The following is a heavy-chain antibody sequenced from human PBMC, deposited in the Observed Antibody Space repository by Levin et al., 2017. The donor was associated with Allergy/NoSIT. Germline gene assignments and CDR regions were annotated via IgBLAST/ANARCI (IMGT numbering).Heavy chain of an antibody. D-gene: IGHD5-24*01. CDR1: A. Sequence: AMDWVRQASGKGLEWVGRMRTKASNYATAYAASVKGRFTISRDDSKNTAYLQMNSLKTEDTAVYYCTHLGGEGYQPRGYWGQGTLVTVSS. CDR3: THLGGEGYQPRGY. J-gene: IGHJ4*02. CDR2: MRTKASNYAT. V-gene: IGHV3-73*01.